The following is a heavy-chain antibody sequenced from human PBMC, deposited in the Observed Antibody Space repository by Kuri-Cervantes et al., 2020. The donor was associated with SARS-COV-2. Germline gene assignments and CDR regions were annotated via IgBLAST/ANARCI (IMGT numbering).Heavy chain of an antibody. CDR2: IIPILGIA. V-gene: IGHV1-69*04. CDR3: AREVGIQLWSSGNAFDI. CDR1: GGTFSSYA. J-gene: IGHJ3*02. D-gene: IGHD5-18*01. Sequence: SVKVSCKASGGTFSSYAISWVRQAPGQGLEWMGRIIPILGIANYAQKFQGRVTITADKSTSTAYMELSSLRSEDTAVYYCAREVGIQLWSSGNAFDIWGQGKMVTVSS.